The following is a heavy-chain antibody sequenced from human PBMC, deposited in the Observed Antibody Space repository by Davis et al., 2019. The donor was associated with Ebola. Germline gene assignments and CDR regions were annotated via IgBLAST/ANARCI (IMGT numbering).Heavy chain of an antibody. V-gene: IGHV3-21*06. CDR3: ATVDSSWYGYYFDF. J-gene: IGHJ4*02. Sequence: PGGSLRLSCAASGFTFSSYSMNWVRQAPGKGLEWVSSIRTSTSYMYYADSVKGRFTISRDNAKNSLYLQMNSLRAEDTAVYYCATVDSSWYGYYFDFWGQGTLVTVSS. CDR1: GFTFSSYS. D-gene: IGHD6-13*01. CDR2: IRTSTSYM.